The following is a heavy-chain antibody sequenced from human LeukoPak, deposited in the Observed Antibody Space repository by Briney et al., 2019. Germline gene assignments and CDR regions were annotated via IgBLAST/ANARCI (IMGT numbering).Heavy chain of an antibody. CDR3: ARGSTMVRGVILNWFDP. V-gene: IGHV1-2*02. CDR1: GYTLTGYY. Sequence: ASVKVSCKASGYTLTGYYMHWVRQAPGQGLEWMGWINPNSGGTNYAQKFQGRATMTRDTSISTAYMELSRLRSDDTAVYYCARGSTMVRGVILNWFDPWGQGTLVTVSS. J-gene: IGHJ5*02. CDR2: INPNSGGT. D-gene: IGHD3-10*01.